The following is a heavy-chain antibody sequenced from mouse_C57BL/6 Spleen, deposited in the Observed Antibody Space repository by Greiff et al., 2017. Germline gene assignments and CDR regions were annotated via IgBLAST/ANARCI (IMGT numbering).Heavy chain of an antibody. V-gene: IGHV14-3*01. D-gene: IGHD2-4*01. CDR1: GFNIKNTH. J-gene: IGHJ3*01. Sequence: VQLKQSVAELVRPGASVKLSCTASGFNIKNTHMHWVKQRPEQGLEWIGRIDPANGNTKYAPKFQGKATITADTSSNTAYLQLSSLTSEDTAIYYCAPLYYDYDGFAYWGQGTLVTVSA. CDR2: IDPANGNT. CDR3: APLYYDYDGFAY.